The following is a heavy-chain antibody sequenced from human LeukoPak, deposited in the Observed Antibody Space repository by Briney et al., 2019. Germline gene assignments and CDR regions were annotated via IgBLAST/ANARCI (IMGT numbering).Heavy chain of an antibody. Sequence: GESLKISCKGSGYSFTSYWIGWVRQMPGKGLEWMGIIYPGDSDTRYSPSFQGQVTISADKSISTAYLQWSSLKASDTAMYYCARPFRRSDLGYCSGGSCYGGAFDIWGQGTMVTVSS. CDR1: GYSFTSYW. J-gene: IGHJ3*02. V-gene: IGHV5-51*01. D-gene: IGHD2-15*01. CDR3: ARPFRRSDLGYCSGGSCYGGAFDI. CDR2: IYPGDSDT.